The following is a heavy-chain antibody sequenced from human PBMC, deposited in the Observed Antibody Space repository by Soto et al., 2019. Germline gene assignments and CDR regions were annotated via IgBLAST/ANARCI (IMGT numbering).Heavy chain of an antibody. J-gene: IGHJ4*02. D-gene: IGHD2-15*01. CDR1: GGSISSSSYY. V-gene: IGHV4-39*01. CDR3: ARRVLGYCSGGSCYYFDY. Sequence: QLQLQESGPGLMKPSETLSLTCTVSGGSISSSSYYWGWIRQPPGKGLEWIGSIYYSGSTYYNPSLKSRVTISVDTSKNQFSLKLSSVTAADTAVYYCARRVLGYCSGGSCYYFDYWGQGTLVTVSS. CDR2: IYYSGST.